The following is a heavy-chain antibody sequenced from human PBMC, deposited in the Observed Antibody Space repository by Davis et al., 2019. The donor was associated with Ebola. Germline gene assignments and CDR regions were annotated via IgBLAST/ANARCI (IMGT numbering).Heavy chain of an antibody. Sequence: MPGGSLRLSCAVYGGSFSGYYWNWIRQPPGKGLEWIGEINHSGSINYNPSLKSRVTISVDTSKNQFSLKLSSVTAADTAVYYCARSRDDYVWGSYRTAQKDTYYFDYWGQGTLVTVSS. CDR3: ARSRDDYVWGSYRTAQKDTYYFDY. CDR1: GGSFSGYY. D-gene: IGHD3-16*02. V-gene: IGHV4-34*01. CDR2: INHSGSI. J-gene: IGHJ4*02.